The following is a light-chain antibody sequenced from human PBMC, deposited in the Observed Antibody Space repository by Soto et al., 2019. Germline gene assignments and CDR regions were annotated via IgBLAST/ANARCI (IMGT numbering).Light chain of an antibody. J-gene: IGKJ5*01. CDR1: QSVSSSY. CDR2: GAS. Sequence: EIVLTQSPGTLSLSPGERSNLSCRASQSVSSSYLAWYQQKPGQAPRLLIYGASSRATGIPERLSGSGYGTDLTLTISRMQPEDFEVYYCQQYGSSPLTFGHGTRLEI. V-gene: IGKV3-20*01. CDR3: QQYGSSPLT.